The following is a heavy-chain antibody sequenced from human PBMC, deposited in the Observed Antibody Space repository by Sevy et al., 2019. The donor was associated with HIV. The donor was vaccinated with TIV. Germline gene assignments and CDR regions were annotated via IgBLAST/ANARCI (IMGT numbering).Heavy chain of an antibody. CDR2: IYPGSSET. Sequence: GESLKISCKGSGYSFTNYWIAWVRQMPGKGLEWMGIIYPGSSETRYSPSFQGQVTISADKSISTPYLHWSSLKASDTAMYYCARFYDSSGPLPSDDWGQGTLVTVSS. D-gene: IGHD3-22*01. CDR1: GYSFTNYW. CDR3: ARFYDSSGPLPSDD. V-gene: IGHV5-51*01. J-gene: IGHJ4*02.